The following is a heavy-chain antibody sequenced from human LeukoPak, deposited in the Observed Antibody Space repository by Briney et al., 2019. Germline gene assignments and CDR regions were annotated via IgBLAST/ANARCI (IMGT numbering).Heavy chain of an antibody. CDR3: ARHPVGATEVYFDY. Sequence: TRGESLKISCKCAGYSFTSYWIGFVRQIPGELLELRGIIYPGDSDTRYSPSFQGPVTISADKSISTAYLQWSSLKASDTAMYYCARHPVGATEVYFDYWGQGTLVTVSS. CDR2: IYPGDSDT. J-gene: IGHJ4*02. CDR1: GYSFTSYW. V-gene: IGHV5-51*01. D-gene: IGHD1-26*01.